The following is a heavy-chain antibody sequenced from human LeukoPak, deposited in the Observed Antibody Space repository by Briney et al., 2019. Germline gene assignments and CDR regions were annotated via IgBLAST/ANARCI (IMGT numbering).Heavy chain of an antibody. CDR1: GFTFGTST. Sequence: ASVKVSCKTSGFTFGTSTMQWVRQAPGQGLEWIGWIVVSSGYREYAQKLQERVTITTDMSTSTSYLELRSLEFEDTAAYYCAAERYEGHCCWFDPWGQGTLVTVSS. V-gene: IGHV1-58*02. D-gene: IGHD1-14*01. CDR3: AAERYEGHCCWFDP. J-gene: IGHJ5*02. CDR2: IVVSSGYR.